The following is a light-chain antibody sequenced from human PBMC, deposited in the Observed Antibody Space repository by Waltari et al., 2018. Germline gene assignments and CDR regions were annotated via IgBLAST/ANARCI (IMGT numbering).Light chain of an antibody. Sequence: EIVMTQSPVPLSVSPGERATLSCRASQSIRSHLAWYQHKPGQPPRLLVYDASTRVTIIPSRFSASGSGTEFTLTISSLQSGDSAIYYCLQYNNWPWTFGQGTKVEIK. CDR1: QSIRSH. J-gene: IGKJ1*01. V-gene: IGKV3-15*01. CDR3: LQYNNWPWT. CDR2: DAS.